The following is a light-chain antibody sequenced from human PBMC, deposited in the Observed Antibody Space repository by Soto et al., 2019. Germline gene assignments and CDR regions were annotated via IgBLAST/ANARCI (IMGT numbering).Light chain of an antibody. V-gene: IGKV3-11*01. Sequence: EIVLTQSPATLSLSPGXRATLSCRASQSVSSYLAWYQQKPGQAPRLLIYDASNRATGIPARFSGSGSGTDFTLTISSLEPEDFAVYYCQKRSNWLTFGGGTKVEIK. J-gene: IGKJ4*01. CDR3: QKRSNWLT. CDR1: QSVSSY. CDR2: DAS.